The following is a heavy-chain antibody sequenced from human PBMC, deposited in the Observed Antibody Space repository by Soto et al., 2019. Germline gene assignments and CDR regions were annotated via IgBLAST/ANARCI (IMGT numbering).Heavy chain of an antibody. CDR3: ARRLYAEYVTAGMDS. V-gene: IGHV1-46*01. D-gene: IGHD2-8*01. Sequence: QVHLVQSGAEVRKPGASVRVSCTASGYTFTNHYMHWVRQAPGQGLEWMGRINPSAGSTSYAQKFQGRDTTSGDASTRTVYLDVTNLRSEDTAVYYCARRLYAEYVTAGMDSWGQGTTVIVSS. J-gene: IGHJ6*02. CDR2: INPSAGST. CDR1: GYTFTNHY.